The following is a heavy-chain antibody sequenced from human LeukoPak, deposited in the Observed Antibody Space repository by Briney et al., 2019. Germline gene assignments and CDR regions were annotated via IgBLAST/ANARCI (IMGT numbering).Heavy chain of an antibody. CDR3: ARGGDRSFDY. J-gene: IGHJ4*02. Sequence: PSETLSLTCTVSGGSIINYYWSWIRQPPGKGLEWIGYIYYSGSTNYNPSLKSRVTISVDTSKNQFSLKLSSVTAADTAVYYCARGGDRSFDYWGQGTLVTVSS. CDR2: IYYSGST. D-gene: IGHD3-10*01. CDR1: GGSIINYY. V-gene: IGHV4-59*12.